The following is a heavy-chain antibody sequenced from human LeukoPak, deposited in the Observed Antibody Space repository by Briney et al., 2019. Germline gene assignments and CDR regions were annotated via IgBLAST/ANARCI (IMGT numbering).Heavy chain of an antibody. CDR3: ARRWLQAGYFDF. J-gene: IGHJ2*01. CDR1: GGSISRGAYY. D-gene: IGHD5-24*01. V-gene: IGHV4-31*03. CDR2: IYYSGTT. Sequence: SQTLSLTCTVSGGSISRGAYYWSWIRQHPEKGLEWIGYIYYSGTTYYNPSFQSRVIISSDTAKNQFSQKLSSVTAADTAVYFCARRWLQAGYFDFWGRGTLVTVSS.